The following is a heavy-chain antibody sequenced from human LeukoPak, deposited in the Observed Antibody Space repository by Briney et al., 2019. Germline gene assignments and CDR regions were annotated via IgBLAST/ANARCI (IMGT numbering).Heavy chain of an antibody. CDR3: AADRFCTSTTCFGNWFDP. Sequence: ASVKVSCKVSGYTLNELSMHWVRQSPGKGLEWMGSFHPEDGETIYAQRFQGRASMTEDTSTDTAYIELSSLKSEDTAVYYCAADRFCTSTTCFGNWFDPWGQGTLVTVSS. D-gene: IGHD2-2*01. CDR2: FHPEDGET. CDR1: GYTLNELS. V-gene: IGHV1-24*01. J-gene: IGHJ5*02.